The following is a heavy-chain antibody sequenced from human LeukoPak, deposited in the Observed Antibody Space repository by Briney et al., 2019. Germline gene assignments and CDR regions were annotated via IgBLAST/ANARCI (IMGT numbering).Heavy chain of an antibody. V-gene: IGHV4-39*01. CDR2: IYYSGST. CDR1: GGSISSSSYY. D-gene: IGHD4-17*01. J-gene: IGHJ4*02. Sequence: SETLSLTCTVSGGSISSSSYYWGWIRQPPGKGLDWIGSIYYSGSTYYNPSLKSRVTISVDTSKNQFSLKLSSVTAADTAVYFCARDYGDHAFDCWGQGTLVTVSS. CDR3: ARDYGDHAFDC.